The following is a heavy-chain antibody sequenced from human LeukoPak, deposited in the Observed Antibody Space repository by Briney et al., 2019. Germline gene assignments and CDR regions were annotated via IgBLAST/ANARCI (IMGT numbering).Heavy chain of an antibody. CDR2: ISAYNGNT. Sequence: GESLKISCKGSGYTFTSYGISWVRQAPGQGLEWMGWISAYNGNTNYAQKLQGRVTMTTDTSTSTAYMELRSLRSDDTAVYYCASPRGERTYYYDSSGYWASAFDIWGQGTMVTVSS. CDR1: GYTFTSYG. J-gene: IGHJ3*02. D-gene: IGHD3-22*01. V-gene: IGHV1-18*01. CDR3: ASPRGERTYYYDSSGYWASAFDI.